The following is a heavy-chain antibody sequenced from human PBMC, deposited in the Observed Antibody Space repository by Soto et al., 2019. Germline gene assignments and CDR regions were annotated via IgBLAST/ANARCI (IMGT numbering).Heavy chain of an antibody. D-gene: IGHD6-13*01. J-gene: IGHJ4*02. CDR3: ARHLYSSNPGGDY. CDR1: GGTFSSYT. V-gene: IGHV1-69*02. CDR2: IIPILGIA. Sequence: QVQLVQSGAEVKKPGSSVKVSCKASGGTFSSYTISWVRQAPGQGLEWMGRIIPILGIANYAQKFQGRVTITPDKSTSTAYMELSSLRSEDTAVYYCARHLYSSNPGGDYWGQGTLVTVSS.